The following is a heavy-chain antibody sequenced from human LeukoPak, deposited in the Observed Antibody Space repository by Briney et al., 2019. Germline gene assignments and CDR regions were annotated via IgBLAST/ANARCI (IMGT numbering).Heavy chain of an antibody. CDR1: GFTFSSYG. J-gene: IGHJ4*02. V-gene: IGHV3-23*01. CDR2: ITGSSSST. Sequence: PGGSLRPSCAASGFTFSSYGMSWFRQAPGKGLEWVSSITGSSSSTYYADSVKGRFTISRDNSKNTLYLQMNSLRAEDTAVYYCAKGSFHCSSTSCPNDYWGQGTLVTVSS. D-gene: IGHD2-2*01. CDR3: AKGSFHCSSTSCPNDY.